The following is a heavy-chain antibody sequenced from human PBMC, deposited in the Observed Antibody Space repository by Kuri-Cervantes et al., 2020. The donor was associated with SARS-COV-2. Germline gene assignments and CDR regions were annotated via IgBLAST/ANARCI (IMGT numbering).Heavy chain of an antibody. J-gene: IGHJ4*02. CDR3: ARGHSALKRELLPFDY. CDR2: ISAYNGNT. Sequence: ASVQVSCKASGYTFTSYGISWVRQAPGQGLEGMGWISAYNGNTNYAQKLQGRVTMTTDTSTSTAYMELRSLRCDDTAVYYCARGHSALKRELLPFDYWGQGTLVTVSS. V-gene: IGHV1-18*01. CDR1: GYTFTSYG. D-gene: IGHD1-26*01.